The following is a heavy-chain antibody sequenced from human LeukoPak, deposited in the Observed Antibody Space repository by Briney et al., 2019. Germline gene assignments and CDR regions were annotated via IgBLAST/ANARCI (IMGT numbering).Heavy chain of an antibody. Sequence: ASVKVSCKTSGYTFPIYDINWVRQAPGQGLEWMGWMNPNSGNTGYTQKFQGRVTITRNTSITTAYMELSSLRSEDTAVYYCARGPKWTGSYYYFDYWGQGTLVTVSS. CDR1: GYTFPIYD. J-gene: IGHJ4*02. V-gene: IGHV1-8*01. D-gene: IGHD1-26*01. CDR2: MNPNSGNT. CDR3: ARGPKWTGSYYYFDY.